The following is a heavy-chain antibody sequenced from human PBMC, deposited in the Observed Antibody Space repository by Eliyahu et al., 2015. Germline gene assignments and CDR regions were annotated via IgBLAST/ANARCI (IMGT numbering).Heavy chain of an antibody. J-gene: IGHJ4*02. Sequence: EVQLVESGXGLIQPGXSLRLPCXASGFTFRXXSMHXVRQAPGKGLAWVSCINAEGTTTAYADSLKGRFTISRDNSKSTLYLQMTSLTAEDTAVYYCVRRRSFSGFDYWGEGTLVTVSS. V-gene: IGHV3-74*01. CDR1: GFTFRXXS. CDR3: VRRRSFSGFDY. D-gene: IGHD6-25*01. CDR2: INAEGTTT.